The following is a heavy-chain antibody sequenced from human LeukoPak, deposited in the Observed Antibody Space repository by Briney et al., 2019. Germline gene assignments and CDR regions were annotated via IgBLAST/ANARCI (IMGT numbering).Heavy chain of an antibody. CDR1: GGTFSSYA. J-gene: IGHJ4*02. D-gene: IGHD5-24*01. CDR2: IIPILGIA. CDR3: ARARGGRDGYNNDY. V-gene: IGHV1-69*04. Sequence: VKVSCKASGGTFSSYAISWVRQAPGQGVEWMGRIIPILGIANYAQKFQGRVTITADKSTSTAYMELSSLRSEDTAVYYCARARGGRDGYNNDYWGQGTLVTVSS.